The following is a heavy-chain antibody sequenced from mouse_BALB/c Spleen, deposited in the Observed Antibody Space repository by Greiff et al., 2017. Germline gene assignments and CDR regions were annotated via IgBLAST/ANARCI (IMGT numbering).Heavy chain of an antibody. V-gene: IGHV14-4*02. Sequence: EVQLQESGAELVRSGASVKLSCTASGFNIKDYYMHWVKQRPEQGLEWIGWIDPENGDTEYAPKFQGKATMTADTSSNTAYLQLSSLTSEDTAVYYCNALLRGPAYWGQGTLVTVSA. CDR3: NALLRGPAY. CDR2: IDPENGDT. CDR1: GFNIKDYY. J-gene: IGHJ3*01. D-gene: IGHD1-1*01.